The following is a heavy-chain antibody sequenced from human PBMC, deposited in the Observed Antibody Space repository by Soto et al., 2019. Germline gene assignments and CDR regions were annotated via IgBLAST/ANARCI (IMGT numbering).Heavy chain of an antibody. CDR3: ARDDLERDY. V-gene: IGHV1-69*04. CDR2: IIPILGIA. Sequence: RQAPGQGLEWMGRIIPILGIAKYAQKLQGRVTMTTDTSTSTAYMELRSLRSDDTAVYYCARDDLERDYWGQGTLVTVSS. J-gene: IGHJ4*02. D-gene: IGHD1-1*01.